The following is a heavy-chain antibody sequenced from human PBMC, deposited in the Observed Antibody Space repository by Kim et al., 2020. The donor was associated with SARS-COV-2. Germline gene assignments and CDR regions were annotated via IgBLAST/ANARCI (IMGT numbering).Heavy chain of an antibody. CDR1: GGSISSSSYY. D-gene: IGHD3-10*01. CDR3: ARRGRYYGSGSYYPPDY. J-gene: IGHJ4*02. V-gene: IGHV4-39*01. Sequence: SETLSLTCTVSGGSISSSSYYWGWIRQPPGKGLEWIGSIYYSGSTYYNPSLKSRVTISVDTSKNQFSLKLSSVTAADTAVYYCARRGRYYGSGSYYPPDYWGQGTLVTVSS. CDR2: IYYSGST.